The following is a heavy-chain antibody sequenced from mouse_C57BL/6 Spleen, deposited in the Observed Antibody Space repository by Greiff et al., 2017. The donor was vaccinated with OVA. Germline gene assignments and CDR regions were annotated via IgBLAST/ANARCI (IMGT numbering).Heavy chain of an antibody. CDR3: ARKGYSNSYYYAMDY. D-gene: IGHD2-5*01. Sequence: QVQLQQSGAELVKPGASVKISCKASGYAFSSYWMNWVKQRPGKGLEWIGQIYPGDGDTNYNGKFKGKATLTADKSSSTAYMQLSSLTSEDSAVYFCARKGYSNSYYYAMDYWGQGTSVTVSS. V-gene: IGHV1-80*01. CDR2: IYPGDGDT. CDR1: GYAFSSYW. J-gene: IGHJ4*01.